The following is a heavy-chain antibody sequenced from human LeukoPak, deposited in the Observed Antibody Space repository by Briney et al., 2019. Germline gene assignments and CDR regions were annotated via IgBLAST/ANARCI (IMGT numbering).Heavy chain of an antibody. D-gene: IGHD3-3*01. V-gene: IGHV4-59*08. CDR1: GGSISSNY. Sequence: SETLSLTCTVSGGSISSNYWSWIRQPPGEGLEWIGYIYISGHTHYNPSLKSRVTMSMDTSKNQFSLKLSSVTAADTAVYYCARHGILYDFWSGYPHAFDIWGQGTMVTVSS. CDR3: ARHGILYDFWSGYPHAFDI. J-gene: IGHJ3*02. CDR2: IYISGHT.